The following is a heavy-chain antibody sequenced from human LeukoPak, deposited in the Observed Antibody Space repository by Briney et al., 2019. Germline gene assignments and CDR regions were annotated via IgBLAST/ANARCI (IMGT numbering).Heavy chain of an antibody. CDR3: ARHYGSAWSAH. CDR2: FNPRDSST. CDR1: GYIFTNYW. J-gene: IGHJ4*02. Sequence: GESLRISCKTSGYIFTNYWLAWVRQMPGKGLEWVGIFNPRDSSTRYSPSFQGQVTFSADNSISTAYLQWSSLRASDTAIYYCARHYGSAWSAHWGQGTQVTVSS. D-gene: IGHD6-13*01. V-gene: IGHV5-51*01.